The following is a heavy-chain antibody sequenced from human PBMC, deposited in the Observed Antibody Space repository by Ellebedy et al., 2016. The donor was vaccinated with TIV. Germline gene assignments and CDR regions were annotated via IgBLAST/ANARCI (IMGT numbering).Heavy chain of an antibody. CDR3: ARWTGGMDV. CDR1: GGSISSGGSY. CDR2: IYYSGST. J-gene: IGHJ6*02. Sequence: SETLSLTXTVSGGSISSGGSYWSWIRQHPGKGMEWIGYIYYSGSTYYNPSLKSRVTISVDTSKNQFSLKLSSVTAADTAVYYCARWTGGMDVWGQGTTVTVSS. D-gene: IGHD3-10*01. V-gene: IGHV4-31*03.